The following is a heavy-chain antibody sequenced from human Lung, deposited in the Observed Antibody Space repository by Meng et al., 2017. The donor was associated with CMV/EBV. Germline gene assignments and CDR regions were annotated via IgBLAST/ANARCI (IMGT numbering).Heavy chain of an antibody. J-gene: IGHJ5*02. CDR1: SGSFTDSY. V-gene: IGHV4-34*01. D-gene: IGHD3-22*01. Sequence: SXTLSLXCAVYSGSFTDSYWTWIRQFPGKGPEWIGEINHSGSVRYNSSLESRESISADTSKNQFPLNLRSVTAADSAIYFCSRRSWSSSRGYHSFFGSWGQEXLVTVSS. CDR3: SRRSWSSSRGYHSFFGS. CDR2: INHSGSV.